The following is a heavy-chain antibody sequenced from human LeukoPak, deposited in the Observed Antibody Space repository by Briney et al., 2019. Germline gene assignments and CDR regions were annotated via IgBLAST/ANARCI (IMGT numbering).Heavy chain of an antibody. V-gene: IGHV4-34*01. J-gene: IGHJ4*02. D-gene: IGHD6-6*01. Sequence: SETLSLTCAVYGGSFSGYYWSWIRQPPGKGLEWIGEINHSGSTNYNPSLKSRVTISVDTSKNQFSLKLSSVTAADTAVYYCARGLYSSSPMSDYWGQGTLVIVSS. CDR1: GGSFSGYY. CDR2: INHSGST. CDR3: ARGLYSSSPMSDY.